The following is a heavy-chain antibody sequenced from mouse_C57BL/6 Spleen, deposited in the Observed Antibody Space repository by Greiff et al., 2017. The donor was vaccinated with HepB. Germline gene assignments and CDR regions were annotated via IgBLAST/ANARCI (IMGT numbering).Heavy chain of an antibody. CDR2: IDPSDSYT. V-gene: IGHV1-50*01. CDR3: ASLYYGNWRGLDY. J-gene: IGHJ2*01. D-gene: IGHD2-1*01. Sequence: QVQLQQPGAELVKPGASVKLSCKASGYTFTSYWMQWVKQRPGQGLEWIGEIDPSDSYTNYNQKFKGKATWTVDTSSSTAYMQLSSLTSEDSAVYYCASLYYGNWRGLDYWGQGTTLTVSS. CDR1: GYTFTSYW.